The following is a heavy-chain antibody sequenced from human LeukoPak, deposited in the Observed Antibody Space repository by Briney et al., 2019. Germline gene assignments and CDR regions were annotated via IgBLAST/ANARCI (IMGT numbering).Heavy chain of an antibody. CDR2: IYYSGRT. J-gene: IGHJ4*02. V-gene: IGHV4-34*01. CDR3: ASGSDYGSGSYSAFDY. CDR1: GGSFSGYY. Sequence: SETLSLTCAVYGGSFSGYYWSWIRQPPGKGLEWIGSIYYSGRTYYNPSLKSRVTISVDTSKNQFSLKVSSVTAADTAVYYCASGSDYGSGSYSAFDYWGQGTLVTVSS. D-gene: IGHD3-10*01.